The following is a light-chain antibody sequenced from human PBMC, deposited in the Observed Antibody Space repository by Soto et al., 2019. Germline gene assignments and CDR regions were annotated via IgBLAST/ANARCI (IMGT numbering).Light chain of an antibody. J-gene: IGLJ3*02. CDR3: SSYAGSPWL. V-gene: IGLV2-8*01. CDR2: EVT. Sequence: QSVLTQPPSASESPGQSVTISCTGTGSDIGAYNYVSWYQQYPGKAPKLMIYEVTKRPSGVPDRISGSKSGNTASLTISGLQTEDEADYYCSSYAGSPWLFGGGTKLTVL. CDR1: GSDIGAYNY.